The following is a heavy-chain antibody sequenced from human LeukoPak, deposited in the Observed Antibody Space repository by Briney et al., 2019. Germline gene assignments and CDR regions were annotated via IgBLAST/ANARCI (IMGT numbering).Heavy chain of an antibody. CDR1: GFTFSSYN. Sequence: AGGSLRLSCAASGFTFSSYNMNWVRQAPGKGLEWISFIKSNGAFTYYTDSVKGRFTISRDNAKNSLYLQMNNLRAEDTAVYYCAREMDSGSYLVYWGQGALVTVSS. CDR3: AREMDSGSYLVY. V-gene: IGHV3-48*01. D-gene: IGHD3-10*01. J-gene: IGHJ4*02. CDR2: IKSNGAFT.